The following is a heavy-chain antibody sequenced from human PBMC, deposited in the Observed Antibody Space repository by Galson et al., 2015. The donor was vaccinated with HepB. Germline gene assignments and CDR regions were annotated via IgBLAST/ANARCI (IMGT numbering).Heavy chain of an antibody. J-gene: IGHJ3*02. V-gene: IGHV1-8*01. CDR1: GYTFTSYD. D-gene: IGHD3-3*01. CDR2: MNPNSGNT. CDR3: ARWDYDFWSGYSKAAFDI. Sequence: SVKVSCKASGYTFTSYDINWVRQATGQGLEWMGWMNPNSGNTGYAQKFQGRVTMTRNTSISTAYMELSSLRSEDTAVYYCARWDYDFWSGYSKAAFDIWGQGTMVTVSS.